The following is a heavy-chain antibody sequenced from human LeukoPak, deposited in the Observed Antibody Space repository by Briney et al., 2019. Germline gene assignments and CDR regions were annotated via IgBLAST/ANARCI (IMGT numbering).Heavy chain of an antibody. CDR2: ISAYNGDT. CDR3: AREFGDWNDGERRLVY. CDR1: GYPFTSYY. V-gene: IGHV1-18*01. Sequence: ASVKVSCKASGYPFTSYYINWVRQAPGQGLEWMGWISAYNGDTNYAQNFQGRVTMTTDTSTDTAYMELRSLRSDDTAVYYCAREFGDWNDGERRLVYWGQGTLVTVSS. J-gene: IGHJ4*02. D-gene: IGHD1-1*01.